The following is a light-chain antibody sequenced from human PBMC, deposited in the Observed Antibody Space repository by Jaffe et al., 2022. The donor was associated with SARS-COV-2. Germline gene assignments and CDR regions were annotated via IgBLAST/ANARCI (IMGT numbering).Light chain of an antibody. Sequence: QSVLTQPPSVSAAPGQKVTISCSGSSSNIGNNYVSWYQQLPGTAPKLLLYENNKRSSGIPDRFSGSKSGTSATLGITGLQTGDEADYYCGTWDTSLSAGPYVFGTGTQVTVL. CDR2: ENN. V-gene: IGLV1-51*02. CDR1: SSNIGNNY. CDR3: GTWDTSLSAGPYV. J-gene: IGLJ1*01.